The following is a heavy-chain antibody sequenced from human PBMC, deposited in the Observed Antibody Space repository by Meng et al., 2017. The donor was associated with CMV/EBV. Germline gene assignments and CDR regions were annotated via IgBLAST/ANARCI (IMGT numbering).Heavy chain of an antibody. V-gene: IGHV3-21*01. CDR3: ARVPPDCSSTSCYGMDV. Sequence: GESLKISCAASGFTFSSYSMNWVRQAPGKGLEWVSSISSSSSYIYYADSVKGRFTISRDNAKNSLYLQMNSLRAEDTAVYYCARVPPDCSSTSCYGMDVWGQGTTVTVSS. CDR2: ISSSSSYI. D-gene: IGHD2-2*01. CDR1: GFTFSSYS. J-gene: IGHJ6*02.